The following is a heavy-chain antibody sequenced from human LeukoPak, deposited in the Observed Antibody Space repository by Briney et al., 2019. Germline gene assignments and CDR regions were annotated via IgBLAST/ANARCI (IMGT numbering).Heavy chain of an antibody. CDR1: GGSISSYY. D-gene: IGHD6-13*01. CDR3: AREGIAAPDDAFDI. CDR2: IYTSGST. Sequence: SETLSLTCTVSGGSISSYYWSWIRQPAGKGLEWIGRIYTSGSTNYNPSLKSRVTMSVDTSKNQFSLKLSSVTAADTAAYYCAREGIAAPDDAFDIWGQGTMVTVSS. V-gene: IGHV4-4*07. J-gene: IGHJ3*02.